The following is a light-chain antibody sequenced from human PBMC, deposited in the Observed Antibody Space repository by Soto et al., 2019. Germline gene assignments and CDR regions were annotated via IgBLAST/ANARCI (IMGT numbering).Light chain of an antibody. Sequence: QSALTQPASVSGSPGQSITISCTGTSSDVGDNNYVSWYQQHPGKAPKLMIYDVTHRPSGISNRFSGSKSGNTASLTISGLQAEDVADYYCSSYTSSSTLYVFGTGTKLTVL. CDR1: SSDVGDNNY. CDR3: SSYTSSSTLYV. J-gene: IGLJ1*01. CDR2: DVT. V-gene: IGLV2-14*01.